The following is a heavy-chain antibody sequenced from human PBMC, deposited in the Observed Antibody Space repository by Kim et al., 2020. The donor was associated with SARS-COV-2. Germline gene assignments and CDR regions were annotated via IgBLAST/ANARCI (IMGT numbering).Heavy chain of an antibody. CDR3: ARDREGSSWHGLRGAFDI. J-gene: IGHJ3*02. Sequence: GGSLRLSCAASGFTFSSYGMHWVRQAPGMGLEWVAVIWYDGSNKYYADSVKGRFTISRDNSKNTLYLQMNSLRAEDTAVYYCARDREGSSWHGLRGAFDIWGQGTMVTVSS. CDR2: IWYDGSNK. D-gene: IGHD6-13*01. V-gene: IGHV3-33*01. CDR1: GFTFSSYG.